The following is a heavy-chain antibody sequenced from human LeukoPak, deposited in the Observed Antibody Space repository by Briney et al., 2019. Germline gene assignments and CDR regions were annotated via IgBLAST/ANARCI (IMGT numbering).Heavy chain of an antibody. CDR3: AREDWYHLDY. CDR1: RFTFSNSW. CDR2: IKPDGSDK. D-gene: IGHD3/OR15-3a*01. V-gene: IGHV3-7*03. Sequence: GGSLRLSCVVSRFTFSNSWVTWVRQAPGKGLEWVATIKPDGSDKYYVDSVKGRFTISRDNAKNSLYLQMNSLRIEDTAVYYCAREDWYHLDYWGQGTLVIVSS. J-gene: IGHJ4*02.